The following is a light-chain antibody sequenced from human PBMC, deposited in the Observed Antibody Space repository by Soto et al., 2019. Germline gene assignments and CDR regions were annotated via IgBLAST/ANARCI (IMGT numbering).Light chain of an antibody. V-gene: IGLV2-14*01. CDR2: DVT. Sequence: QSALTQPASVSGSPGQSITISCTGTSSDVGGYNYVSWYQQHPGKDPKLMISDVTNRPSGVSDRFSGSKSGNTASLAISGLQAEDFADYSCNSYRCRSTLYVFGTGTKLTVL. CDR1: SSDVGGYNY. CDR3: NSYRCRSTLYV. J-gene: IGLJ1*01.